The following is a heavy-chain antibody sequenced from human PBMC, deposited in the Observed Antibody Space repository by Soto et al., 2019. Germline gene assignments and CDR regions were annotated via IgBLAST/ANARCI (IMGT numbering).Heavy chain of an antibody. J-gene: IGHJ4*02. D-gene: IGHD3-22*01. CDR1: GGSINSGGFY. Sequence: SETLSLTCTVSGGSINSGGFYWSWIRQHPGKGLEWIGYIYYSGSTYYNPSLKSRVIISVDTSKNQFSLRLRSVTAADTAVYYCAGAASFYYDNTGYYHFDYWGQGSLVTVPQ. V-gene: IGHV4-31*03. CDR2: IYYSGST. CDR3: AGAASFYYDNTGYYHFDY.